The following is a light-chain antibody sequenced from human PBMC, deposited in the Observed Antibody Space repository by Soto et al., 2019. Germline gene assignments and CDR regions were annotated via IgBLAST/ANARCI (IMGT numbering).Light chain of an antibody. CDR1: QSVSNNY. CDR2: GAS. V-gene: IGKV3-20*01. CDR3: QRYDNWPLT. J-gene: IGKJ4*01. Sequence: EIVLTQSPGTLSLSPGERATLSCRASQSVSNNYLAWYQQKPGQAPRLLIYGASNRATGIPDRFSGSGSGTDFTISSLQSEDFAVYYCQRYDNWPLTFGGGTKVDIK.